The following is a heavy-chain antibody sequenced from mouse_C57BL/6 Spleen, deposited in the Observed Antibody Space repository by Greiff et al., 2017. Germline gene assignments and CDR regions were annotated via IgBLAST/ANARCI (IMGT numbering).Heavy chain of an antibody. CDR1: GYTFTSYW. V-gene: IGHV1-55*01. CDR3: ARVDGYYEDYYAMDY. CDR2: IYPGSGST. D-gene: IGHD2-3*01. Sequence: QVQLKEPGAELAKPGASVKMSCKASGYTFTSYWITWVKQRPGQGLEWIGDIYPGSGSTNYNEKFKSKATLTVDTSSSTAYMQLSSLTSEDSAVYYCARVDGYYEDYYAMDYWGQGTSVTVSS. J-gene: IGHJ4*01.